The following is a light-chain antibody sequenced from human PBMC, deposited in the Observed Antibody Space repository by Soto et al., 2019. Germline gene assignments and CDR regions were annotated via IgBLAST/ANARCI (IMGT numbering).Light chain of an antibody. V-gene: IGLV1-44*01. CDR1: SSNIGSNT. J-gene: IGLJ3*02. CDR2: NDS. CDR3: ASWDVSLEAWV. Sequence: QSVLIQPPSASWTPGQRVTISCSGSSSNIGSNTVNWFQQVPGMAPRLLIYNDSQRPSGVPARFSGSRSGTSASLAISGLQSDDEADVYCASWDVSLEAWVFGGGTKLTVL.